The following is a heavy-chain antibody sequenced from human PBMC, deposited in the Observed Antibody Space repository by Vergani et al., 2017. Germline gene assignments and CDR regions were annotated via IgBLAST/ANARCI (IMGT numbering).Heavy chain of an antibody. V-gene: IGHV1-2*02. Sequence: QVQLVQSGAEVKKPGASVKVSCKASGYTFTGYYMHWVRQAPGQGLEWMGWINPNSGGTNYAQKFQGRVTMTRDTSISTAYMELRSLRSDDTAVYYCAREWIQAAAGTPGIWFDPWGQGTLVTVSS. CDR1: GYTFTGYY. J-gene: IGHJ5*02. CDR2: INPNSGGT. CDR3: AREWIQAAAGTPGIWFDP. D-gene: IGHD6-13*01.